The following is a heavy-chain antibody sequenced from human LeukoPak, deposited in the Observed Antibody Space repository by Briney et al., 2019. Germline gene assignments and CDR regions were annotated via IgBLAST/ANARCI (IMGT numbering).Heavy chain of an antibody. CDR2: ISFDGSNK. Sequence: PGGSLRLSCAASDFTFSTYAMHWVRQAPGKGLEWVAVISFDGSNKYYADSVKGRFTISRDNSKNTLYLQMNSLRAEDTAVYYCAKGGGDIVVVIAAIDYFDYWGQGTLVTVSS. J-gene: IGHJ4*02. CDR1: DFTFSTYA. V-gene: IGHV3-30*04. D-gene: IGHD2-15*01. CDR3: AKGGGDIVVVIAAIDYFDY.